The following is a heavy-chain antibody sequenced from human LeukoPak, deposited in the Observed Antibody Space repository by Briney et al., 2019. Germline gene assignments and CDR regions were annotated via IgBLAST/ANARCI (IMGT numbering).Heavy chain of an antibody. Sequence: SETLSLTCAVYGGSFSGYYWSWIRQPPGKGLEWFGEINHSGSTNYNPSLKSRVTISVDTSKNQFFLKLSSVSAADTAVYYCAALRGVYCSSTSCYGGGSYWGQGTLVTVSS. D-gene: IGHD2-2*01. CDR1: GGSFSGYY. J-gene: IGHJ4*02. CDR3: AALRGVYCSSTSCYGGGSY. CDR2: INHSGST. V-gene: IGHV4-34*01.